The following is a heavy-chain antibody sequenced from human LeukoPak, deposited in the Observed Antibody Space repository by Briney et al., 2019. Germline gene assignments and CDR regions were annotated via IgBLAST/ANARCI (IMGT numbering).Heavy chain of an antibody. CDR2: IIPIFGTA. V-gene: IGHV1-69*13. D-gene: IGHD3-10*01. J-gene: IGHJ3*02. CDR3: ARGSSRFGELFDPSDI. CDR1: GGTFSSYA. Sequence: ASVKVSCKASGGTFSSYAISWVRQAPGQGLEWMGGIIPIFGTANYAQKFQGRVTITADESTSTAYMELSSLRSDDTAVYYCARGSSRFGELFDPSDIWGQGTKVTVSS.